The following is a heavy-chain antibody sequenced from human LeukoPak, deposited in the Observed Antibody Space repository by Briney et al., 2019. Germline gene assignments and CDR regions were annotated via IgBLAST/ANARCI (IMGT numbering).Heavy chain of an antibody. CDR1: GGSICGGDYY. CDR2: IYYSGIT. Sequence: SETLSLTCTVSGGSICGGDYYWGWICEFPGWGLEWIGTIYYSGITYYNSSLKSRVTISVDTSRNQFSLNLSSVTAADTAVYYCARQALRLPAAGGWFDPWGQGTLVTVSS. V-gene: IGHV4-39*01. CDR3: ARQALRLPAAGGWFDP. D-gene: IGHD2-2*01. J-gene: IGHJ5*02.